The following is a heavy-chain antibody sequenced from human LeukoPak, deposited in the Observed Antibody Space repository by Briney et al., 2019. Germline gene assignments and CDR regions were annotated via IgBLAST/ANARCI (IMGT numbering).Heavy chain of an antibody. CDR3: ARPAVAAAGYYFDY. V-gene: IGHV3-11*04. Sequence: GGSLRLSCVASGFTFSDYYMSWIRQAPGKGLEWISYISSSGTTIYYTDSVKGRLTISRDNAKNSLYLQLNSLRAEDTAVYYCARPAVAAAGYYFDYWGQGTLVTVSS. CDR1: GFTFSDYY. CDR2: ISSSGTTI. D-gene: IGHD6-13*01. J-gene: IGHJ4*02.